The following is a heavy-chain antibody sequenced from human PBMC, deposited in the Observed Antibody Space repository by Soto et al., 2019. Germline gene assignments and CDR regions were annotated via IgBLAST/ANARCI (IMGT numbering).Heavy chain of an antibody. CDR1: GFTFSDYY. CDR2: ISSSGSTI. J-gene: IGHJ5*02. Sequence: QVQLVESGGGLVKPGGSLRLSCAASGFTFSDYYMSWIRQAPGKGLEWVSYISSSGSTIYYADSVKGRFTISRDNAKNSLYLQMNSLRAEDTAVYYCARNGAAAAWRMYGLDNWFDPWGQGTLVTVSS. CDR3: ARNGAAAAWRMYGLDNWFDP. V-gene: IGHV3-11*01. D-gene: IGHD6-13*01.